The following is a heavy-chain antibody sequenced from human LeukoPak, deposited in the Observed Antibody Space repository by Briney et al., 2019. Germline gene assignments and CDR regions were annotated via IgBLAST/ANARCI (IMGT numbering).Heavy chain of an antibody. Sequence: GGSLRLSCAASGFTFSTAVIHCVRQAPGKGLEWVAVISSDGSSKYYADSVKGRFTISRDNSKNTLYLQMNSLRAEDTAVYYCASGRLNYFYAMDIWGQGTTVTVSS. J-gene: IGHJ6*02. CDR1: GFTFSTAV. CDR3: ASGRLNYFYAMDI. CDR2: ISSDGSSK. V-gene: IGHV3-30-3*01.